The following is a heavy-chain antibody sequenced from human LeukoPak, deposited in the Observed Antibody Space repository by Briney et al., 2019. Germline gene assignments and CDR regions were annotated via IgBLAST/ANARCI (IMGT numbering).Heavy chain of an antibody. CDR1: GYSFTSYW. D-gene: IGHD6-13*01. CDR2: IYPGDSDT. Sequence: GESLKISCKGSGYSFTSYWIGWVRQMPGKGLEWMGIIYPGDSDTRYSPSFQGQVTISADKSIDTAYLEWSSLKASDTAIYYCARQGAAGKYYYYYMDVWGKGTTVTVSS. V-gene: IGHV5-51*01. J-gene: IGHJ6*03. CDR3: ARQGAAGKYYYYYMDV.